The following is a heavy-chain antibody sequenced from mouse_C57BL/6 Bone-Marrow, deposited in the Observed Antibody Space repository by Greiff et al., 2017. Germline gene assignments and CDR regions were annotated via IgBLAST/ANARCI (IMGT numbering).Heavy chain of an antibody. V-gene: IGHV5-6*02. CDR1: GFTFSSYG. Sequence: EVKLMESGGDLVKPGGSLKLSCAASGFTFSSYGLSWVRQTPDKRLEWVATISSGGSYTYYPDSVKGRFTISRDNAKNTLYLQMSSLKSEDTAMYYCGRRGGFYWYFDVWGTGTTVTVSS. CDR2: ISSGGSYT. CDR3: GRRGGFYWYFDV. J-gene: IGHJ1*03.